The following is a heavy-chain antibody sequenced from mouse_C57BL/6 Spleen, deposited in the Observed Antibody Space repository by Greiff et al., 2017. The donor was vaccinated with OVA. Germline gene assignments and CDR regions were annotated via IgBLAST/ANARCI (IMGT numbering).Heavy chain of an antibody. Sequence: EVQLVESGPGLVKPSQSLSLTCSVTGYSITSGYYWNWIRQFPGNKLEWMGYISYDGSNNYNPSLKNRISITRDTSKNQFFLKLNSVTTEDTATYYCARDYSNYGRVGDYWGQGTSVTVSS. CDR3: ARDYSNYGRVGDY. CDR2: ISYDGSN. CDR1: GYSITSGYY. V-gene: IGHV3-6*01. J-gene: IGHJ4*01. D-gene: IGHD2-5*01.